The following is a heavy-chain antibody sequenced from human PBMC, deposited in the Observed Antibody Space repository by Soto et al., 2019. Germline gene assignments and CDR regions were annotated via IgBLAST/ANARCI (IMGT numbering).Heavy chain of an antibody. V-gene: IGHV5-51*01. CDR2: IYPGDSDT. CDR3: ARHISNFRYYYSAMDV. CDR1: EDKFTDYG. J-gene: IGHJ6*02. Sequence: PCVSKRNCSTVSEDKFTDYGVCWVRQLPGKGLEWMGIIYPGDSDTRYSPSFQGHVTITVDKSTNTAYLQWNTLRASDTAMYYCARHISNFRYYYSAMDVWGQGTTVTVSS. D-gene: IGHD4-4*01.